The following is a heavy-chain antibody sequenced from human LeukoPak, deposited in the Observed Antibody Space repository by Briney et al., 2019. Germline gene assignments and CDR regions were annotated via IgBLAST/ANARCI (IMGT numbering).Heavy chain of an antibody. CDR3: ARRGGGYTYAYYFDY. Sequence: ASVKVSCKASGYTFTSYYMHWVRQAPGQGLEWMGIINPSGGSTSYAQKFQGRATMTRDTSTSTAYMELRSLRSDDTAVYYCARRGGGYTYAYYFDYWGQGTLVTVSS. CDR2: INPSGGST. V-gene: IGHV1-46*01. J-gene: IGHJ4*02. CDR1: GYTFTSYY. D-gene: IGHD3-16*01.